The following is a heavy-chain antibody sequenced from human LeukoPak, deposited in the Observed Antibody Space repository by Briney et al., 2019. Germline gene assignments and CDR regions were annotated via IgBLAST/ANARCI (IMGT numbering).Heavy chain of an antibody. Sequence: GGSLRLSCAASGFTFSSYGMNWVRQAPGKGLEWVPYISSSSSTIYYADSVKGRFTISRDNAKNSLYLQMHSLRDEDTAVYYCARRDGYKSHFDYWGQGTLVTVSS. V-gene: IGHV3-48*02. CDR3: ARRDGYKSHFDY. CDR1: GFTFSSYG. CDR2: ISSSSSTI. J-gene: IGHJ4*02. D-gene: IGHD5-24*01.